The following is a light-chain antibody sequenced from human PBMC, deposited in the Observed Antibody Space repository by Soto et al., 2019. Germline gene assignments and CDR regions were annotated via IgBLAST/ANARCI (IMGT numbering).Light chain of an antibody. Sequence: EIVLTQSPGTLSLSPGERATLSCRASQSVSSSYLAWYQQKPGQAPRLLIYGASTRATDVPARFSGSGSGTEFTLTISGLQSEDFAVYYCQEYDDGPYTFGQGTTVDVK. V-gene: IGKV3-15*01. J-gene: IGKJ2*01. CDR3: QEYDDGPYT. CDR1: QSVSSSY. CDR2: GAS.